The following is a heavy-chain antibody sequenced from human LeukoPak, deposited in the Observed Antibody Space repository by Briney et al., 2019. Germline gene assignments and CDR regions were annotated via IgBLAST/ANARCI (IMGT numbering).Heavy chain of an antibody. Sequence: GGSLRLSCAASGLTFDEYGMTWVRQAPGKGLEWVSGITRNGATAGYADSVKGRFTISRDNSKNTLYLQMNSLRAEDTAIYYCAKDLWWFGEFPNAFENWGQGTMVTGSS. CDR2: ITRNGATA. J-gene: IGHJ3*02. D-gene: IGHD3-10*01. CDR3: AKDLWWFGEFPNAFEN. CDR1: GLTFDEYG. V-gene: IGHV3-20*04.